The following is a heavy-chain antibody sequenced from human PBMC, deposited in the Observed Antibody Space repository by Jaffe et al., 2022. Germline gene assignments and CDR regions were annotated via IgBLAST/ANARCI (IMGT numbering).Heavy chain of an antibody. CDR1: GFTFSSYW. J-gene: IGHJ3*02. CDR3: ASYSSGWEIDAFDI. D-gene: IGHD6-19*01. Sequence: EVQLVESGGGLVQPGGSLRLSCAASGFTFSSYWMSWVRQAPGKGLEWVANIKQDGSEKYYVDSVKGRFTISRDNAKNSLYLQMNSLRAEDTAVYYCASYSSGWEIDAFDIWGQGTMVTVSS. CDR2: IKQDGSEK. V-gene: IGHV3-7*01.